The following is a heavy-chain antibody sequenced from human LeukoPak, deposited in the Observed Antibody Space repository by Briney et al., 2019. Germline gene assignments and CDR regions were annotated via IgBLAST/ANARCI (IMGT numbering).Heavy chain of an antibody. D-gene: IGHD4-17*01. J-gene: IGHJ4*02. CDR3: ARGHTAVTRHFDF. Sequence: PGGSLRLSCEASGFSFATYSMTWVRQAPGKGLEWVSIISSGSSAIFSADALKGRFTISRDDAKNLLYLDMNSLRAEDTAVYYCARGHTAVTRHFDFWGQGTLVTVSS. CDR2: ISSGSSAI. CDR1: GFSFATYS. V-gene: IGHV3-21*01.